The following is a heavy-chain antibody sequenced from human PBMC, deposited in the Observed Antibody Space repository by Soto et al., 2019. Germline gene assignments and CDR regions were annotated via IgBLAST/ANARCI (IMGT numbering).Heavy chain of an antibody. CDR3: ARRQHHSSSWYYSSAFDI. D-gene: IGHD6-13*01. CDR1: GGSFSGYY. V-gene: IGHV4-34*01. CDR2: INHSGST. J-gene: IGHJ3*02. Sequence: PSETLSLTCAVYGGSFSGYYWSWIRQPPGKGLEWIGEINHSGSTNYNPSLKSRVTISVDTSKNQFSLKPSSVTAADTAVYYCARRQHHSSSWYYSSAFDIWGQGTMVTVSS.